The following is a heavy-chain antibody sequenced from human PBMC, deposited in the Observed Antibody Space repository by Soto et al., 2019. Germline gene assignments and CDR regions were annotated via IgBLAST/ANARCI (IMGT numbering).Heavy chain of an antibody. CDR1: GYTFTSYG. CDR2: ISAYNGNT. Sequence: ASVKVSCKASGYTFTSYGISWVRQAPGQGLEWMGWISAYNGNTNYAQKLQGRVTMTTDTSTSTAYMELRSLRSDDTAVYYCARALVGATRVLGAFDIWGQGTMVTVSS. V-gene: IGHV1-18*01. D-gene: IGHD1-26*01. J-gene: IGHJ3*02. CDR3: ARALVGATRVLGAFDI.